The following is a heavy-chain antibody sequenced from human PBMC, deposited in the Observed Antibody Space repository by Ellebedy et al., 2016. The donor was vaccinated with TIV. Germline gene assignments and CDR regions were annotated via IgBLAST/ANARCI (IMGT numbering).Heavy chain of an antibody. V-gene: IGHV4-59*01. CDR2: IYFSGKT. J-gene: IGHJ5*02. D-gene: IGHD6-13*01. CDR1: GGSIRSYY. Sequence: MPSETLSLTCTVSGGSIRSYYWSWIRQPPGKGLEWIGNIYFSGKTNYNPSLRGRVTISVDTSENQFSLNLSSVTAADTAVYYCASSTLAAPNWFDPWGQGTLVTVSS. CDR3: ASSTLAAPNWFDP.